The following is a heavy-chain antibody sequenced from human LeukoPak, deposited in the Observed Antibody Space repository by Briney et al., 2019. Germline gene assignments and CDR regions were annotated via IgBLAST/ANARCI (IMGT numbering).Heavy chain of an antibody. CDR2: IAYDGSRA. Sequence: GGSLRLSCAGSGFLFGGYGMHWFRQTRGKGLEWVAVIAYDGSRAFYADSVKGRFTISRDNSKNTMSVQMDDLRAEDTAVYYCTRYNNDHFDYWGQGTLVTVSS. J-gene: IGHJ4*02. D-gene: IGHD1-14*01. CDR1: GFLFGGYG. CDR3: TRYNNDHFDY. V-gene: IGHV3-33*01.